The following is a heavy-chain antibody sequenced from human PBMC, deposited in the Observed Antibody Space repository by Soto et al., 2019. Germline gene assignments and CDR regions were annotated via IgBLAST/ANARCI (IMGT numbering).Heavy chain of an antibody. CDR2: IKQDGSEK. CDR3: ARRGYDFWSGYNWFDS. CDR1: GFTFSSYW. D-gene: IGHD3-3*01. J-gene: IGHJ5*01. Sequence: GGSLRLSCAASGFTFSSYWMSWVRQAPGKGLEWVANIKQDGSEKYYVDSVKGRFTISRDNAKNSLYLQMNSLRAEDTAVYYCARRGYDFWSGYNWFDSWGQGTLVTVSS. V-gene: IGHV3-7*01.